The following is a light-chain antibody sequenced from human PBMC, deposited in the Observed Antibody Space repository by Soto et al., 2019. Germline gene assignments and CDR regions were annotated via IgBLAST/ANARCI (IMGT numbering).Light chain of an antibody. CDR1: TGAVTSASY. V-gene: IGLV7-43*01. Sequence: QTVVTQDPSLTVSPGGTFTLTFASSTGAVTSASYPNWFQQKPGQAPRALIYSASHKHSWTPARFSGSLLGGKAALTLSDVQPEDEADYYCLLYHGDGQLYVFGTGTKLTVL. CDR2: SAS. CDR3: LLYHGDGQLYV. J-gene: IGLJ1*01.